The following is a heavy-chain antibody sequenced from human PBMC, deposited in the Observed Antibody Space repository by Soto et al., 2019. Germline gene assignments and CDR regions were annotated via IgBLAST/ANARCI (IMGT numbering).Heavy chain of an antibody. CDR1: GFTFRSYA. Sequence: PGGSLRLPCAASGFTFRSYAMHWVRQAPGKGLEWVAVISYDGSNKYYADSVKGRFTISRDNSKNTLYLQMNSLRAEDTAVYYCARMGSRLVLVPAAAPFDYWGQGTLVTSPQ. CDR2: ISYDGSNK. J-gene: IGHJ4*02. V-gene: IGHV3-30-3*01. D-gene: IGHD2-2*01. CDR3: ARMGSRLVLVPAAAPFDY.